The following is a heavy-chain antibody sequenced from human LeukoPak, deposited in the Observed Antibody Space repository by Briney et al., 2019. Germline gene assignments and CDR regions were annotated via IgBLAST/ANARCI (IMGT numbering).Heavy chain of an antibody. Sequence: PSGTLSLTCDVSGDSISIINWWSRVRQPPRQGLEWIGEVYHSGSTNYNPSLMSRVTISVDKSKNQFSLKLSSVTAADTAVYYCARSPGYCTNGVCYWNQSFDYWGQGTLVTVSS. CDR3: ARSPGYCTNGVCYWNQSFDY. CDR2: VYHSGST. V-gene: IGHV4-4*02. J-gene: IGHJ4*02. D-gene: IGHD2-8*01. CDR1: GDSISIINW.